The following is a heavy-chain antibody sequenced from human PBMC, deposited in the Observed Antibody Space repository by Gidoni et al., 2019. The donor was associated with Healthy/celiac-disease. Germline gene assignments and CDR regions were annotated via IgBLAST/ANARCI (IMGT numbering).Heavy chain of an antibody. V-gene: IGHV3-7*01. D-gene: IGHD3-3*01. CDR3: ASTLHYDFWSGYFY. Sequence: EVQLVESGGGLVQPGGSLRLSCAASGFTFSSYWIIWVRQAPGKGLEWVANIKQDGSEKYYVDSVKGRFTISRDNAKNSLYLQMNSLRAEDTAVYYCASTLHYDFWSGYFYWGQGTLVTVSS. CDR2: IKQDGSEK. CDR1: GFTFSSYW. J-gene: IGHJ4*02.